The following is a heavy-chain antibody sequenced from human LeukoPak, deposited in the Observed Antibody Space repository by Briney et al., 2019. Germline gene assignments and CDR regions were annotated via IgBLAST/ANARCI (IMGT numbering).Heavy chain of an antibody. CDR2: IVAMDDIA. CDR3: ASTQKTVEMATIGYYFDY. Sequence: ASVKVSCKASGDSFSSYAISWVRQAPGQGLEWMGRIVAMDDIANYAQKFQDRVTITADKSTGTVYMELSSLRSEDTAVYYCASTQKTVEMATIGYYFDYWGQGTLVTVSS. D-gene: IGHD5-24*01. J-gene: IGHJ4*02. V-gene: IGHV1-69*04. CDR1: GDSFSSYA.